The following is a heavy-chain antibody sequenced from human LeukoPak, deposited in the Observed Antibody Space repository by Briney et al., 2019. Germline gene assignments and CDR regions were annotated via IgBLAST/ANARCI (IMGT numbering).Heavy chain of an antibody. CDR3: AKMTYAQWRSDY. J-gene: IGHJ4*02. CDR1: GXSISSRSYY. Sequence: PSETLSLTRTVSGXSISSRSYYWGWIRQPPGKGQEWITTIYYSGNTYYNPSLKSRVTISVDTSKNQFSLKLSSVNAADTAVYYGAKMTYAQWRSDYWGQGTLVTVSS. D-gene: IGHD6-19*01. CDR2: IYYSGNT. V-gene: IGHV4-39*01.